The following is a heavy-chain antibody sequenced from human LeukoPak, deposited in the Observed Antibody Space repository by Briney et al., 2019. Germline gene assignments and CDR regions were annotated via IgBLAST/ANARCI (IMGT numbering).Heavy chain of an antibody. CDR2: INTDGNTR. CDR1: GFTFSTSW. Sequence: PGGSLRLSCATSGFTFSTSWMHWVRQAPGKGLVWVSRINTDGNTRDYADSVKGRFTTSRDNAKNTLYLQMNSLRAKDTAVYYCVRDMGYYDKVWGQGTLVTVSS. D-gene: IGHD3-22*01. V-gene: IGHV3-74*01. J-gene: IGHJ4*02. CDR3: VRDMGYYDKV.